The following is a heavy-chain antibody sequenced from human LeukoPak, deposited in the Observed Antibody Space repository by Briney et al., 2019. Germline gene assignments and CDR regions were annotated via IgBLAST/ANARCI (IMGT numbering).Heavy chain of an antibody. Sequence: SETLSLTCTVSSGSISSGSYYWSWIRQPAGKGLEWIGRIYTSGSTNYNPSLKSRVTISVDTSKNQFSLKLSSVTAADTAVYYCARGSYDSSGYLFWGQGTLVTVSS. CDR1: SGSISSGSYY. D-gene: IGHD3-22*01. J-gene: IGHJ4*02. V-gene: IGHV4-61*02. CDR3: ARGSYDSSGYLF. CDR2: IYTSGST.